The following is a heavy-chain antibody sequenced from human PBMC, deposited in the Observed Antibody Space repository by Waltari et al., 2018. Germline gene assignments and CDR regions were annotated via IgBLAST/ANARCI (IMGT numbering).Heavy chain of an antibody. CDR1: GGSISSGSYY. D-gene: IGHD3-10*01. V-gene: IGHV4-61*02. CDR2: IYTSGST. J-gene: IGHJ3*02. CDR3: ARDPPQLADAFDI. Sequence: QVQLQESGPGLVKPSETLSLTCSVSGGSISSGSYYWTWIRQPAGKGLEWIGRIYTSGSTNYNPPRRSRLTISVDTSNNQFSLKLSSVTAADTAVYYCARDPPQLADAFDIWGQGTMVTVSS.